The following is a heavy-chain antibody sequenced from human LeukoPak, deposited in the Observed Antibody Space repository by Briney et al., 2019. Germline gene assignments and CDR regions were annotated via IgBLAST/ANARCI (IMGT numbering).Heavy chain of an antibody. CDR1: GFTFSTNW. V-gene: IGHV3-74*01. CDR2: INSDGSST. J-gene: IGHJ4*02. D-gene: IGHD4-11*01. CDR3: ARGDYLFDY. Sequence: GGSLRLSCAASGFTFSTNWMHWVRQAPGKGLVWISRINSDGSSTRDADSVKGRFTISRDNAKNTLYLQMKSLRVEDTAVYYCARGDYLFDYWGQGTLVTVSS.